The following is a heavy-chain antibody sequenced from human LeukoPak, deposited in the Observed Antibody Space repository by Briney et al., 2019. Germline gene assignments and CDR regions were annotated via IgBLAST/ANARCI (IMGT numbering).Heavy chain of an antibody. CDR3: ARGVPSRLRLGELSFYYYYYYMDV. Sequence: SETLSLTCAVYGGSFSGYYWSWIRQPPGKGLEWIGEINHSGSTNYNPSLKSRVTISVDTSKNQFSLKLSSVTAADTAVYYCARGVPSRLRLGELSFYYYYYYMDVWGKGTTVTVSS. D-gene: IGHD3-16*02. J-gene: IGHJ6*03. CDR1: GGSFSGYY. V-gene: IGHV4-34*01. CDR2: INHSGST.